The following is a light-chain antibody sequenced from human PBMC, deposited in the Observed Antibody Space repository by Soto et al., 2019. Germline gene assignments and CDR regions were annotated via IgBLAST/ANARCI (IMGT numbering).Light chain of an antibody. V-gene: IGLV2-14*01. CDR2: EVS. CDR1: SSGIGGYNY. Sequence: QSVLTQPASVSGSPGQSITVSCTGTSSGIGGYNYVSWYQQHPGKAPKLMIYEVSNRPSGVSNRFSASKSGNTASLTISGLQAEDEADYFCSSYTSTSTVVFGGGTQLTVL. J-gene: IGLJ3*02. CDR3: SSYTSTSTVV.